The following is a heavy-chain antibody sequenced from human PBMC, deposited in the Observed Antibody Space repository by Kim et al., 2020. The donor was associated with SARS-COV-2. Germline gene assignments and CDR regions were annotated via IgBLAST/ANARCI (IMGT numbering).Heavy chain of an antibody. J-gene: IGHJ4*02. D-gene: IGHD7-27*01. Sequence: GGSLRLSCAASSFTFGHFAMNWVRQAPGKGLEWISTISDSGDSTYYADAVKGRFTISRDNSKNTLFLQMNSLRADDTAMYYCEKDLNLGFDSWGQGTLVT. CDR2: ISDSGDST. CDR1: SFTFGHFA. CDR3: EKDLNLGFDS. V-gene: IGHV3-23*01.